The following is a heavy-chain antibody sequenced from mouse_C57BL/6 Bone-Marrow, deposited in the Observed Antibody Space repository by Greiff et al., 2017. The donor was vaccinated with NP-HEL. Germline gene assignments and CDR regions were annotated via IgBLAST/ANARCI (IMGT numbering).Heavy chain of an antibody. Sequence: EVKVEESGGGLVKPGGSLKLSCAASGFTFSSYAMSWVRQTPEKRLEWVATISDGGSYTYYPDNVKGRFTISRDNAKNNLYLQMSHLKSEDTAMYYCARDHWYFDVWGTGTTVTVSS. CDR2: ISDGGSYT. CDR3: ARDHWYFDV. J-gene: IGHJ1*03. V-gene: IGHV5-4*01. CDR1: GFTFSSYA.